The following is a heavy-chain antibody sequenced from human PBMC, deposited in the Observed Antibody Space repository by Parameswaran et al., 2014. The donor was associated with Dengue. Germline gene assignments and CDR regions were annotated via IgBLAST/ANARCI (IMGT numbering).Heavy chain of an antibody. D-gene: IGHD3-22*01. CDR2: ISYDGSNK. J-gene: IGHJ5*02. CDR3: ARARINYYYDSSGSKTSPMFDP. V-gene: IGHV3-30-3*01. CDR1: GFTFSSYA. Sequence: SLKISCAASGFTFSSYAMHWVRQAPGKGLEWVAVISYDGSNKYYADSVKGRFTISRDNSKNTLYLQMNSLRAEDTAVYYRARARINYYYDSSGSKTSPMFDPWGQGTLVTVSS.